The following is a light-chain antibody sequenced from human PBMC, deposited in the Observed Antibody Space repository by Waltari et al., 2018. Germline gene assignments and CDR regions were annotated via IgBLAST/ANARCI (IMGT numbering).Light chain of an antibody. CDR1: SSDVGVYNY. CDR3: SSYAGSNNFVV. Sequence: QSALTQPPSASVSPGQSVTISCTGTSSDVGVYNYVSWYQQHPGKAPNLMIYEVRKRPSGAPDRFSGSKSCNTASLTVSGLQAEDEADYYCSSYAGSNNFVVFGGGTKLTVL. CDR2: EVR. V-gene: IGLV2-8*01. J-gene: IGLJ2*01.